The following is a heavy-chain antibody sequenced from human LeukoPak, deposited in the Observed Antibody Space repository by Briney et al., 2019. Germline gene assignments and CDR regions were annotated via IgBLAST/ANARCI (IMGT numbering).Heavy chain of an antibody. D-gene: IGHD6-13*01. CDR2: IYNTGST. CDR3: ARQIASAGTAGFDF. J-gene: IGHJ4*02. CDR1: GGSISSYY. V-gene: IGHV4-4*07. Sequence: PSETLSLTCTVSGGSISSYYWSWIRQPAGKGLEWIGRIYNTGSTNYNPSLKSRVTMSVDTSKNQFSLRLRSVTAADTAVHYCARQIASAGTAGFDFWGQGALVTVSS.